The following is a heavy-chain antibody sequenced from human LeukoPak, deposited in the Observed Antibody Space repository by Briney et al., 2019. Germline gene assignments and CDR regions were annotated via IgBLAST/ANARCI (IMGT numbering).Heavy chain of an antibody. CDR2: IKSKTDGGTA. Sequence: GGSLRLSCAASGFTFSNAWMSWVRQAPGKGLEWVGRIKSKTDGGTADYAAPVKGRFTISRDDSKNTLYLQMNSLNTEDTAVYYCTTDVIVVVPAADLDWFDPWGQGPLVTVSS. J-gene: IGHJ5*02. D-gene: IGHD2-2*01. CDR1: GFTFSNAW. CDR3: TTDVIVVVPAADLDWFDP. V-gene: IGHV3-15*01.